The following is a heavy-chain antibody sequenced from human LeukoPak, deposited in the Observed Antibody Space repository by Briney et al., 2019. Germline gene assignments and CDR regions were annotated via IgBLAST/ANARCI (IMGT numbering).Heavy chain of an antibody. D-gene: IGHD3-22*01. CDR3: AKDYAIYDSSGYFDY. J-gene: IGHJ4*02. Sequence: GGSLRLSCAASGFTFSSYGMHWVRQAPGKGLEWVAVISYDGSNKYYADSVKGRFTISRGNSKNTLYLQMNSLRAEDTAVYYCAKDYAIYDSSGYFDYWGQGTLVTVSS. V-gene: IGHV3-30*18. CDR2: ISYDGSNK. CDR1: GFTFSSYG.